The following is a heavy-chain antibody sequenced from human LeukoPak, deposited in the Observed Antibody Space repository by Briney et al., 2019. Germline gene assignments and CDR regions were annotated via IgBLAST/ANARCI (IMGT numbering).Heavy chain of an antibody. CDR1: GFTFDDYA. CDR3: AKGMGRYYYDSSGYYLDY. Sequence: AGRSLRLSCAASGFTFDDYAMHWVRQAPGKGLEWVSGISWNSGSIGYADSVKGRFTISRDNAKNSLYLQMNSLRAEDTALYYCAKGMGRYYYDSSGYYLDYWGQGTLVTVSS. J-gene: IGHJ4*02. D-gene: IGHD3-22*01. V-gene: IGHV3-9*01. CDR2: ISWNSGSI.